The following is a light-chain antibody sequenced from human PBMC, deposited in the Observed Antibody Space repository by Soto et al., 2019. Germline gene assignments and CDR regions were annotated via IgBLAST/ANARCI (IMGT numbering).Light chain of an antibody. CDR2: DVS. V-gene: IGLV2-14*01. CDR3: SSYTSSSTSYV. Sequence: QSALTQPASVFGSPGQSITISCTGTSSDVGGYNYVSWYQQHPGKAPKLMIYDVSNRPSGVSNRFSGSKSGNTASLTISGLQAEDEADYYCSSYTSSSTSYVFGTGTKPPS. J-gene: IGLJ1*01. CDR1: SSDVGGYNY.